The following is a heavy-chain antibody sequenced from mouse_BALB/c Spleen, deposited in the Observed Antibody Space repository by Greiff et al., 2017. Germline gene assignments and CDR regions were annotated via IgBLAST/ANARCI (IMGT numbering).Heavy chain of an antibody. D-gene: IGHD1-2*01. V-gene: IGHV1-9*01. CDR1: GYTFSSYW. J-gene: IGHJ3*01. CDR3: ARSSITADFAY. Sequence: VQLQQSGAELMKPGASVKISCKATGYTFSSYWIEWVKQRPGHGLEWIGEILPGSGSTNYNEKFKGKATFTADTSSNTAYMQLSSLTSEDSAVYYCARSSITADFAYWGQGTLVTVSA. CDR2: ILPGSGST.